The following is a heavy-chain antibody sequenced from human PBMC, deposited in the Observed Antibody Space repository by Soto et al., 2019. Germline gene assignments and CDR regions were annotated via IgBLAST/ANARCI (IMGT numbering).Heavy chain of an antibody. CDR1: GGSLSTNP. Sequence: SVKVSCKASGGSLSTNPISWVRQAPGQGLEWMGGTGSGTGPGNHAQKFRGRLTVTADKSTSTVYMELTNLSSEDTAVYYCARRNSGGLFRFFDSWGQGTLVTVYS. D-gene: IGHD2-15*01. CDR2: TGSGTGPG. J-gene: IGHJ4*02. V-gene: IGHV1-69*06. CDR3: ARRNSGGLFRFFDS.